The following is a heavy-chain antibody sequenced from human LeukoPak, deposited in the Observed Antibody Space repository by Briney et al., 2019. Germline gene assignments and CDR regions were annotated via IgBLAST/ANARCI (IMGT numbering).Heavy chain of an antibody. J-gene: IGHJ4*02. CDR1: GFTFSDYF. CDR2: INSAGDNI. CDR3: ATSRVFDY. Sequence: PGGSLRLSCVASGFTFSDYFMSWIRQAPGKGLEWLSFINSAGDNIYYADSVKGRFTISRDNAKKTLYLEMNSLRMEDTAIYYCATSRVFDYWGQGTLVTVSS. V-gene: IGHV3-11*04.